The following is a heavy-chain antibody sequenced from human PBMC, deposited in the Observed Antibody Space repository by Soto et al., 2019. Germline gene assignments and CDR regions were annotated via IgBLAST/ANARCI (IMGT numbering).Heavy chain of an antibody. CDR3: ARAWPRLWEAAQGFDY. J-gene: IGHJ4*02. V-gene: IGHV1-2*02. CDR2: INPNSGGT. D-gene: IGHD1-26*01. Sequence: ASVKVSCKASGYTFTGYYMHWVRQAPGQGLEWTGWINPNSGGTNYAQKFQGRVTMTRDTSISTAYMELSRLRSDDTAVYYCARAWPRLWEAAQGFDYWGQGTLVTVSS. CDR1: GYTFTGYY.